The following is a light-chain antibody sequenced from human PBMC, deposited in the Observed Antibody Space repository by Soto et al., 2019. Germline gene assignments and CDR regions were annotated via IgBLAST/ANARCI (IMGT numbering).Light chain of an antibody. CDR2: DAS. CDR3: QQYGRTPYT. CDR1: QSVSSY. J-gene: IGKJ5*01. Sequence: EIVLPQSPATLSLSPGESATLSCRASQSVSSYLAWYQQKPGQAHRLLIYDASNRATGIPARFSGSGSGTDFTLTISRLEPEDFAVYYCQQYGRTPYTFGRGTRLEIK. V-gene: IGKV3-11*01.